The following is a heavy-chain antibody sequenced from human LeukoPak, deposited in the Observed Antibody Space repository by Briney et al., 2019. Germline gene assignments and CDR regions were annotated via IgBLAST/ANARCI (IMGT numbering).Heavy chain of an antibody. Sequence: GGSLRLSCAASGFTFSSYGMHWVRQAPGKGLEWVAVISYDGSNKYYADSVKGRFTISRDNSKNTLYLQMNSLRAEDTAVYYCAKDFGSSSSAGDYWGQGTLVTVSS. CDR3: AKDFGSSSSAGDY. CDR2: ISYDGSNK. D-gene: IGHD6-6*01. V-gene: IGHV3-30*18. J-gene: IGHJ4*02. CDR1: GFTFSSYG.